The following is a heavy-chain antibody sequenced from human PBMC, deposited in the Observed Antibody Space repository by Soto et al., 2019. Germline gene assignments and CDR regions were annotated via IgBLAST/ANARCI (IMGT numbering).Heavy chain of an antibody. Sequence: PGGSLSLSRGCSAPICRTYPMHFVRLAPGNGLEWVAVISYDGTNKYYADSVKGRFTISRDNSKNTLYLQMRSLRDEDTAVYYCAKDWGSGSRYYYYGMDVWGQGTTVTFSS. CDR2: ISYDGTNK. V-gene: IGHV3-30*18. CDR3: AKDWGSGSRYYYYGMDV. CDR1: APICRTYP. J-gene: IGHJ6*02. D-gene: IGHD1-26*01.